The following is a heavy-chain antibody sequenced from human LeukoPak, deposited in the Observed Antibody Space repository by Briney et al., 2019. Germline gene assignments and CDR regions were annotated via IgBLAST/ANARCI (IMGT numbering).Heavy chain of an antibody. V-gene: IGHV4-61*02. J-gene: IGHJ4*02. Sequence: PSETLSLTCTVSGGSISSGSYYWSWVRQPAGKGLEWIGRIYTSGSTNYNPSLKSRVTISVDTSKNQFSLKLSSVTAADTAVYYCASWGGYCTNGVCLYYFDYWGQGTLVTVSS. D-gene: IGHD2-8*01. CDR3: ASWGGYCTNGVCLYYFDY. CDR2: IYTSGST. CDR1: GGSISSGSYY.